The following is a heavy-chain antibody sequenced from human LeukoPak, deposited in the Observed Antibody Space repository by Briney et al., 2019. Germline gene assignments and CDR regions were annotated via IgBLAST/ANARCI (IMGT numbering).Heavy chain of an antibody. CDR2: ISGSGGST. J-gene: IGHJ3*02. CDR3: AKHGNIVVVPAATSLDAFDI. Sequence: GGSLRLSCAASGFTFSNYEMHWVRQAPGKGLEWVSAISGSGGSTYYADSVKGRFTISRDNSKNTLYLQMNSLRAEDTAVYYCAKHGNIVVVPAATSLDAFDIWGQGTMVTVSS. CDR1: GFTFSNYE. D-gene: IGHD2-2*01. V-gene: IGHV3-23*01.